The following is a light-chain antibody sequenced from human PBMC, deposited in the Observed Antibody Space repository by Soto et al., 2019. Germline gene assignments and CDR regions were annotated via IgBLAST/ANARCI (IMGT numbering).Light chain of an antibody. CDR1: QSVSSY. Sequence: EIVLTQSPATLSLSPGERATLSCRASQSVSSYLAWYQQKPGQAPRLVIYDVSSRATGVPPRFSGSGSGTDFTLTSSSLEPEDFAFYYCLQRRPLYTFGQGTKLEI. V-gene: IGKV3-11*01. J-gene: IGKJ2*01. CDR3: LQRRPLYT. CDR2: DVS.